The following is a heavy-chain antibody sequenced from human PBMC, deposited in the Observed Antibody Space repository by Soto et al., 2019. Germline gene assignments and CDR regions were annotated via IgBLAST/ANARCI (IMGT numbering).Heavy chain of an antibody. CDR2: ISGSGGST. J-gene: IGHJ4*02. Sequence: EVQLLESGGGLVQPGGSLRLSCAASGFTFSSYAMSWVRQAPGKGLEWVSIISGSGGSTSYADSVKGRFTISRDNTKNTLYRQMNSRPAEDTAVYYCAKDERYDYDSSGYPFDYWGQGTLV. D-gene: IGHD3-22*01. CDR1: GFTFSSYA. CDR3: AKDERYDYDSSGYPFDY. V-gene: IGHV3-23*01.